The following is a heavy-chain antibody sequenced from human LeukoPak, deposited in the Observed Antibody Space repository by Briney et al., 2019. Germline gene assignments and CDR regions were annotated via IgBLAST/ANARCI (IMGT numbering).Heavy chain of an antibody. V-gene: IGHV3-66*01. CDR2: IYSGGST. J-gene: IGHJ3*02. Sequence: GGSLRLSCAASGFTVSSNYMSWVRQAPGKGLEWVSVIYSGGSTYCADSVKGRFTISRDNSKNTLYLQMNSLRAEDTAVYYCARNWGSHAFDIWGQGTMVTVSS. D-gene: IGHD3-16*01. CDR1: GFTVSSNY. CDR3: ARNWGSHAFDI.